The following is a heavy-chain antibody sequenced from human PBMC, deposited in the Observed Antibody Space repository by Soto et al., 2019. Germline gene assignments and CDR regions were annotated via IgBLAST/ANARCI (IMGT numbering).Heavy chain of an antibody. CDR2: IYYSGST. V-gene: IGHV4-31*03. Sequence: SLSLTCTVSGGSLSSGGYYWSGIRQHPGKGLEWIGYIYYSGSTYYNPSLKSRVTISVKTSKNQFSLKLSSVTAPDPALYYSARGRTYFAPWGQGTLVTVSS. CDR3: ARGRTYFAP. J-gene: IGHJ5*02. CDR1: GGSLSSGGYY. D-gene: IGHD2-8*01.